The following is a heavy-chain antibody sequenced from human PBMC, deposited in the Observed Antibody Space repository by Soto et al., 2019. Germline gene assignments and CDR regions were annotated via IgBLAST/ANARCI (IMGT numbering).Heavy chain of an antibody. V-gene: IGHV1-69*13. D-gene: IGHD3-22*01. CDR1: GGTFSSYA. Sequence: ASVKVSCKASGGTFSSYAISWVRQAPGQGLEWMGGIIPIFGTANYAQKFQGRVTITADESTSTAYMELSSLRSEDTAVYYCARESDSSGYYHYYFDYWRQGPLVTVSS. CDR2: IIPIFGTA. J-gene: IGHJ4*02. CDR3: ARESDSSGYYHYYFDY.